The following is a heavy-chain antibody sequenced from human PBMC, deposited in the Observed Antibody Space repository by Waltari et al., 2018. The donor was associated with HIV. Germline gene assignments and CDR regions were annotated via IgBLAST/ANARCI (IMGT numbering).Heavy chain of an antibody. Sequence: EVQLVDSGGGLVKPGGSLRLSCAASGSPFSDYSMNWVRQSPGKGREWVSSISSSGSFIYYADSVKGRFTISRDNAQNSMYLQMNNLRADDSAMYYCARDSRGTSWSLNWFDPWGQGTLVTVSS. CDR3: ARDSRGTSWSLNWFDP. CDR1: GSPFSDYS. CDR2: ISSSGSFI. D-gene: IGHD6-13*01. J-gene: IGHJ5*02. V-gene: IGHV3-21*02.